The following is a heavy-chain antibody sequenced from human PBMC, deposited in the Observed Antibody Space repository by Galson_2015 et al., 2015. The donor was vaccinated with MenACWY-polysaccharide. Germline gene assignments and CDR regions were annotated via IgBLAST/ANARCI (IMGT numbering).Heavy chain of an antibody. CDR2: INAGNGNT. CDR1: GYTFTSYA. Sequence: SVKVSCKASGYTFTSYAMHWVRQAPGQRLEWMGWINAGNGNTKYSQKFQGRVTITRDTSASTAYMELSSLRSEDTAVYYCAREGGDNWNDWTREFDPWGQGTLVTVTS. CDR3: AREGGDNWNDWTREFDP. J-gene: IGHJ5*02. V-gene: IGHV1-3*01. D-gene: IGHD1-20*01.